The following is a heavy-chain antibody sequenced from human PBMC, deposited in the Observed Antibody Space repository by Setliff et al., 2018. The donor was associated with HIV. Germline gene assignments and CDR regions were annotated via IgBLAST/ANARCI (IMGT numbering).Heavy chain of an antibody. CDR2: IIPILGIA. V-gene: IGHV1-69*10. CDR3: ARGYYNSGNYFEY. D-gene: IGHD3-10*01. J-gene: IGHJ4*02. CDR1: GGTFSSYA. Sequence: ASVKVSCKASGGTFSSYAISWVRQAPGQGLEWMGGIIPILGIANYAQKFQGRVTLTRDTSASTVYLDLSSLSSEDTAIYYCARGYYNSGNYFEYWGQGTLVTVSS.